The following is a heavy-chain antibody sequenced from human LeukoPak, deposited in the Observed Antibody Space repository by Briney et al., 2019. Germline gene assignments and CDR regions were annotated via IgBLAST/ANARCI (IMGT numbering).Heavy chain of an antibody. CDR3: AREIAAAGIHTRYYYYMDV. CDR1: GGSISSYY. V-gene: IGHV4-59*01. D-gene: IGHD6-13*01. J-gene: IGHJ6*03. CDR2: IYYSGST. Sequence: PSETLSLTCTVSGGSISSYYWSWIRQPPGKGLEWMGYIYYSGSTNYNPSLKSRVTISVDTSKNQFSLKLSSVTAADTAVYYCAREIAAAGIHTRYYYYMDVWGKGTTVTVSS.